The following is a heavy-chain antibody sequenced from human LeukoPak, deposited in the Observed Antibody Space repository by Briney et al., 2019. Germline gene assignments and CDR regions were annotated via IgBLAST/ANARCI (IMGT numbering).Heavy chain of an antibody. D-gene: IGHD2-2*02. J-gene: IGHJ6*02. CDR2: FDPEDGET. Sequence: EASVKVSCKVSGYTLTELSMHWVRQAPGKGLEWMGGFDPEDGETIYAQKFQGRVTMTEDTSTDTAYMELSSLRSDDTAVYYCARDLQGVPAAIPYYYYGMDVWGQGTTVTVSS. V-gene: IGHV1-24*01. CDR1: GYTLTELS. CDR3: ARDLQGVPAAIPYYYYGMDV.